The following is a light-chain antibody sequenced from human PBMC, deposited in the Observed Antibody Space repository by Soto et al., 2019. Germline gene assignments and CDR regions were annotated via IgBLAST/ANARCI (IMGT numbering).Light chain of an antibody. V-gene: IGKV3-15*01. J-gene: IGKJ1*01. Sequence: EIVMTQSPATLSVSPGERATLSCRASQSVSSDVAWYQQKPGQAPRLLIYGASTRATGIPVRFSGSGSGTEFTLTISSLQSEDFAVYYCQQYDKWPPTFGQGTKVDIK. CDR3: QQYDKWPPT. CDR1: QSVSSD. CDR2: GAS.